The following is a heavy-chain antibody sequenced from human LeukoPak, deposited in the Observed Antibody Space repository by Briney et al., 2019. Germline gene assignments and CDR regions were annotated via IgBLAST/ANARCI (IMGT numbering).Heavy chain of an antibody. D-gene: IGHD6-6*01. J-gene: IGHJ4*02. V-gene: IGHV3-20*04. CDR1: GFTFDDYA. CDR2: ISWNGGST. CDR3: ARKFGDSSFH. Sequence: GGSLRLSCAASGFTFDDYAMTWVRRAPGKGLEWVSYISWNGGSTSYADSVKGRFTISRDNADKSLYLQMNSLRAEDTALYYCARKFGDSSFHWGQGTLVTVSS.